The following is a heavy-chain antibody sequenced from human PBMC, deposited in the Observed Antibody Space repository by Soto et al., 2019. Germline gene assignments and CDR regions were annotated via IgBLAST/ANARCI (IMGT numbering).Heavy chain of an antibody. CDR1: EFTFSSYG. D-gene: IGHD4-17*01. CDR3: ARVGYTVTTYAFDI. J-gene: IGHJ3*02. V-gene: IGHV3-33*01. Sequence: QVQLVESGGGVVQPGRSLRLSCAASEFTFSSYGMHWVRQAPGKGLEWVAVIWYDGSNKYYADSVKGRFTISRDNSKNTLYLQMNSLRAEDTAVYYCARVGYTVTTYAFDIWGQGTMVTVSS. CDR2: IWYDGSNK.